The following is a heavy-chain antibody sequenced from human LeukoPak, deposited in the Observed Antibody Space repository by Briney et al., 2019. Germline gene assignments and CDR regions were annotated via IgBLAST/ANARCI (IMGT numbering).Heavy chain of an antibody. D-gene: IGHD3-22*01. CDR2: IYISGST. V-gene: IGHV4-38-2*02. CDR1: GYSISSGYY. J-gene: IGHJ4*02. CDR3: ARGVLQDYYDSSGFHHRGGVDY. Sequence: SETLSLTCTVSGYSISSGYYWGWIRQPAGKGLEWIGRIYISGSTNYNPSLKSRVTISVDTSKNQFSLKLSSVTAADTAMYFCARGVLQDYYDSSGFHHRGGVDYWGPGTLVTVSS.